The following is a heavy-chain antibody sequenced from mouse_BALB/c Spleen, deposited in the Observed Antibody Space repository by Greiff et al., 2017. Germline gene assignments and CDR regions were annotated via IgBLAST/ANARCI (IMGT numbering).Heavy chain of an antibody. Sequence: EVKVVESGGGLVKPGGSLKLSCAASGFTFSDYYMYWVRQTPEKRLEWVATISDGGSYTYYPDSVKGRFTISRDNAKNNLYLQMSSLKSEDTAMYYCARDRGGLSNYVFAYWGQGTLVTVSA. J-gene: IGHJ3*01. D-gene: IGHD2-5*01. CDR3: ARDRGGLSNYVFAY. V-gene: IGHV5-4*02. CDR2: ISDGGSYT. CDR1: GFTFSDYY.